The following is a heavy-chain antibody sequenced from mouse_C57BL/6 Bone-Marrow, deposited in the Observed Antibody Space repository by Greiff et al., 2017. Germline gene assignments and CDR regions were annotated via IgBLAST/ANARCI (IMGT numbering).Heavy chain of an antibody. CDR3: ARRVVTPFAY. CDR2: ISSGGSYT. CDR1: GFTFSSYG. J-gene: IGHJ3*01. V-gene: IGHV5-6*01. Sequence: EVQLQESGGDLVKPGGSLKLSCAASGFTFSSYGMSWVRQTPDKRLEWVATISSGGSYTYYPDSVKGRFTISRDNAKNTLYLQMSSLKSEDTAMYYCARRVVTPFAYWGQGTLVTVSA. D-gene: IGHD1-1*01.